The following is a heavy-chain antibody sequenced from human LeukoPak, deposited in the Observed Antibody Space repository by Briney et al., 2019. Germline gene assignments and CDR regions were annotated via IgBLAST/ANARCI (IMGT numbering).Heavy chain of an antibody. CDR3: ARGRGAAAGTLDY. D-gene: IGHD6-13*01. CDR2: VYHSVST. J-gene: IGHJ4*02. V-gene: IGHV4-38-2*02. Sequence: SETLSLTCTVSGYSISSGYYWGWIRQPPGMGLEWIGSVYHSVSTDYNPSLKSRVTISLDTSKNQFSLKLRSVTATDTAVYYCARGRGAAAGTLDYWGQGTLVTVSS. CDR1: GYSISSGYY.